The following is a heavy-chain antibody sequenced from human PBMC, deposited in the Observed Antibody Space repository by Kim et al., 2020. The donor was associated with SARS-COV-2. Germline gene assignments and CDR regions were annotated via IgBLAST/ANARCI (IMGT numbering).Heavy chain of an antibody. D-gene: IGHD5-12*01. Sequence: GGSLRLSCAASGFTFSSSGMRWVRQAPGKGLASVAVISFDESDKYYADSVSGRFTISRDNSKNTLYLQMNSLWTEDTALYYCVRDRGDGYNELDYWCQG. V-gene: IGHV3-30*03. CDR3: VRDRGDGYNELDY. CDR1: GFTFSSSG. CDR2: ISFDESDK. J-gene: IGHJ4*02.